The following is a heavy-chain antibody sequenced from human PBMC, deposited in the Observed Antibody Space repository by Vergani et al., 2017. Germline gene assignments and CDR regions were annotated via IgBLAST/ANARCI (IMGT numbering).Heavy chain of an antibody. Sequence: QVQLQESGPGLVKPSETLSLTCTVSGGSISSYYWSWIRQPAGKGLEWIGRIYTSGSTNYNPSLKSRVTMSVDTSKNQFSLKLSSVTAADTAVYYCARGHRGITAMVLLFGPIDNWFDPWGQGTLVTVSS. D-gene: IGHD5-18*01. CDR3: ARGHRGITAMVLLFGPIDNWFDP. CDR1: GGSISSYY. J-gene: IGHJ5*02. V-gene: IGHV4-4*07. CDR2: IYTSGST.